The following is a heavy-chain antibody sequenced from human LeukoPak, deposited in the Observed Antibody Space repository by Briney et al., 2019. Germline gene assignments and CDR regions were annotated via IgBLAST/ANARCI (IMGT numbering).Heavy chain of an antibody. CDR1: GYTFITYG. Sequence: SCKASGYTFITYGMHWVRQAPGKGLEWVAVIWYDGSKKYYADSVKGRFTISRDNSKNTLYLQMNSLRAEDTAVYYCARRLGELDYWGQGTLVIVSS. V-gene: IGHV3-33*01. CDR2: IWYDGSKK. CDR3: ARRLGELDY. D-gene: IGHD3-16*01. J-gene: IGHJ4*02.